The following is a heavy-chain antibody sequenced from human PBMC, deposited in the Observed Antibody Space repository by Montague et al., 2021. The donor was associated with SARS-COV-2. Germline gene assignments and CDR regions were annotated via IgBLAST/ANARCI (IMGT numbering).Heavy chain of an antibody. Sequence: SETLSLTCTVSGGPISSSSYYWGWIRQPPGKGLEWIGSIYYSGSTYYNPSLKSRVTISVDTSKNQFSLRLSSVTAADTAVYYCARQENSSGWFKPDVFDIWGQGTMVTVSS. CDR3: ARQENSSGWFKPDVFDI. CDR1: GGPISSSSYY. D-gene: IGHD6-19*01. CDR2: IYYSGST. J-gene: IGHJ3*02. V-gene: IGHV4-39*01.